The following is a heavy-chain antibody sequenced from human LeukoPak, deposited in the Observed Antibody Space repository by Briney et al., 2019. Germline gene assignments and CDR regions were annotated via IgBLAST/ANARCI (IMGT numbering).Heavy chain of an antibody. CDR1: GGSSSSYY. D-gene: IGHD6-19*01. J-gene: IGHJ6*02. Sequence: SETLSLTCTVSGGSSSSYYWSWIRQPAGKGLEWIGRIYSSGTTNYNPSLKSRVTISVDTSKNQFSLKLSSVTAADTAVYYCARHGIAVAGTPQDYYGMDVWGQGTTVTVSS. V-gene: IGHV4-4*07. CDR2: IYSSGTT. CDR3: ARHGIAVAGTPQDYYGMDV.